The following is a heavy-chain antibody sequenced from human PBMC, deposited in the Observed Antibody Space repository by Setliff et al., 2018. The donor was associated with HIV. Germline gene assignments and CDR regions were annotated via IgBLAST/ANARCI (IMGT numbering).Heavy chain of an antibody. J-gene: IGHJ4*02. D-gene: IGHD3-22*01. CDR3: TTTFAAYDSSD. CDR2: IKKKVDGGTT. V-gene: IGHV3-15*01. CDR1: GFSFSNAG. Sequence: GGSLRLSCAASGFSFSNAGMSWVRQAPGKGLEWIGLIKKKVDGGTTDYAAPVKGRFDISRDDSTNTVYLQMNSLKIEDTATYYCTTTFAAYDSSDWGQGTLVTVSS.